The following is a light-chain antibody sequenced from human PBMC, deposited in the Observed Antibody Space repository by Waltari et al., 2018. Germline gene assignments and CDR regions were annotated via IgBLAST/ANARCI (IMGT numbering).Light chain of an antibody. J-gene: IGKJ5*01. V-gene: IGKV1-39*01. Sequence: DIQMTQSPSSLSASVGDRVTITCRASQSISSYLNWYQQKPGKATKFLISAASSLQSGVPSRFSGSGSVTDFTLTISSLQPEDFATYYCQQSYSTPPTFGQGTRLETK. CDR1: QSISSY. CDR2: AAS. CDR3: QQSYSTPPT.